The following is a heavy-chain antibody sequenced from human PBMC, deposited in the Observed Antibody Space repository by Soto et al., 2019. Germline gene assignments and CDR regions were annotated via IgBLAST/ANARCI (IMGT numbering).Heavy chain of an antibody. V-gene: IGHV1-18*01. D-gene: IGHD3-10*01. Sequence: ASVKVSCKASGYTFTSYCISWVRQAPGQGLEWMGWISAYNGNTNYAQKLQGRVTMTTDTSTSTAYMELRSLRSDDTAVYYCARDSVDYYGSGLFDYWGQGTLVTVSS. CDR1: GYTFTSYC. CDR3: ARDSVDYYGSGLFDY. CDR2: ISAYNGNT. J-gene: IGHJ4*02.